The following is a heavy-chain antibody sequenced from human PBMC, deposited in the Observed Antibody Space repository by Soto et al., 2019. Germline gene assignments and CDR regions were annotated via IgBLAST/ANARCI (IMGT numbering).Heavy chain of an antibody. CDR3: ARGAAARRDYYYYYMDV. CDR1: GYTFTGYY. J-gene: IGHJ6*03. D-gene: IGHD6-6*01. V-gene: IGHV1-2*04. Sequence: ASVKVSCKASGYTFTGYYMHWVRQAPGQGLEWMGWINPNSGGTNYAQKFQGWVTMTRDTSISTAYMELSRLRSDDTAVYYCARGAAARRDYYYYYMDVWGKGTTVTVSS. CDR2: INPNSGGT.